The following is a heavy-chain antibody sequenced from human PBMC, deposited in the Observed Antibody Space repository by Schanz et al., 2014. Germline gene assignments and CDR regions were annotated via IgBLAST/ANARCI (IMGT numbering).Heavy chain of an antibody. CDR1: GFTFNNYD. Sequence: EVQLVESGGGLVQPGGSLRLSCAASGFTFNNYDINWVRLVPGKGLECVSGISGGGGSAYYADSVKGRFTISRDNSKNTLYLQMSSLRAEDTAVYYCAKVWGSDYFYPFDYWGQGTLVTVSS. CDR3: AKVWGSDYFYPFDY. V-gene: IGHV3-23*04. CDR2: ISGGGGSA. D-gene: IGHD3-22*01. J-gene: IGHJ4*02.